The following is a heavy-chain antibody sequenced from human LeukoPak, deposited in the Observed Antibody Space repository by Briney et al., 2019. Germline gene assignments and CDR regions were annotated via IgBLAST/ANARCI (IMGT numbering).Heavy chain of an antibody. CDR1: GFTLNSYG. CDR3: AKDASAYSSTWYGINFDY. V-gene: IGHV3-30*18. D-gene: IGHD6-13*01. CDR2: ISYDGSNK. Sequence: GRSLILSCAASGFTLNSYGMHWVRQAPGKGLEWVAVISYDGSNKFYADSVKGRFTISRDNSKNTLYLQMNSLRAEDTAVYYCAKDASAYSSTWYGINFDYWGQGTLVTVSS. J-gene: IGHJ4*02.